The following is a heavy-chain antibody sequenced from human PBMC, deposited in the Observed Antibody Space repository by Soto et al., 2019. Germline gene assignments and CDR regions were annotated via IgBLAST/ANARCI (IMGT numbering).Heavy chain of an antibody. CDR3: IRGFYGLDV. CDR1: GFTLSGRS. J-gene: IGHJ6*02. CDR2: VSPNGDNK. Sequence: GGSLRLSCSASGFTLSGRSMHWVRQAPGEGLEYVSGVSPNGDNKYYTDSVKGRFTISRDNSKNTLYLQMSSLRPEDTAVFYCIRGFYGLDVWGQGTTVTVSS. V-gene: IGHV3-64D*08.